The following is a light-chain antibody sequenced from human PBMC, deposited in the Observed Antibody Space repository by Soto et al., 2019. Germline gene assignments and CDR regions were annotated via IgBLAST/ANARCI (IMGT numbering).Light chain of an antibody. V-gene: IGLV2-14*03. J-gene: IGLJ1*01. CDR3: SSFTSNRIYV. Sequence: QSALTQPTSVSGSPGQSITISCTGNHNDIGTYDYVSWYLQHPGRAPRLLIHGVTTRPSGISDRFSASKSGLTASLTISGLQPEDEADYYCSSFTSNRIYVFGPGTKVTVL. CDR1: HNDIGTYDY. CDR2: GVT.